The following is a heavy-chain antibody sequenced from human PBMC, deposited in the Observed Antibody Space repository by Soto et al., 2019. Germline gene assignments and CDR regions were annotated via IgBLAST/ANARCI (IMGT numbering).Heavy chain of an antibody. CDR1: GGSFNSYA. Sequence: QVQLVQSGAEVKKPGSSMKVSCKASGGSFNSYAFNWVRQAPGQGLQWLGGIIPIFGTPKYAQKFQGRVTISADRDTTTAYLDLAGLTSEDTAVYFCATDPRPHFTNWETDVWLATWGQGTLVIVSS. D-gene: IGHD2-8*01. CDR2: IIPIFGTP. J-gene: IGHJ5*02. CDR3: ATDPRPHFTNWETDVWLAT. V-gene: IGHV1-69*06.